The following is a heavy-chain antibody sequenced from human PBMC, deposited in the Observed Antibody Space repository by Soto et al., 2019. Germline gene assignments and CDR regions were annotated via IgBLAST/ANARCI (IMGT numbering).Heavy chain of an antibody. Sequence: SETLSLTCTVSGGSISSGGYYWSWIRQHPGKGLEWIGYIYYSGSTYYNPSLKSRVTISVDTSKNQFSLKLSSVTAADTAVYYCARFSFVVVPAAMGSFDYWGQGTLVTVSS. CDR2: IYYSGST. V-gene: IGHV4-31*03. CDR1: GGSISSGGYY. CDR3: ARFSFVVVPAAMGSFDY. J-gene: IGHJ4*02. D-gene: IGHD2-2*01.